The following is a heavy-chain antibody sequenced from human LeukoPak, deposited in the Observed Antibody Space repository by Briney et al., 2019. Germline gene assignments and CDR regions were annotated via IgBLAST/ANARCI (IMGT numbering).Heavy chain of an antibody. CDR3: ARDRTVVVVVAATQAHWFDP. J-gene: IGHJ5*02. CDR1: GDSISSSSYY. CDR2: FSYSGST. D-gene: IGHD2-15*01. V-gene: IGHV4-39*07. Sequence: SETLSLTCTVSGDSISSSSYYWGWIRQPPGKGLEWIGSFSYSGSTYYNPSLKSRVTISVATSKNQFSLKLSSVTAADTAVYYCARDRTVVVVVAATQAHWFDPWGQGTLVTVSS.